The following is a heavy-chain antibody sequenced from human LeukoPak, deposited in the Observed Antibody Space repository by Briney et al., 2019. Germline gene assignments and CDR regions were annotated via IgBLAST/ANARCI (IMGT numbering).Heavy chain of an antibody. J-gene: IGHJ4*02. V-gene: IGHV3-23*01. Sequence: GSLRLSCAASGFTSSSYALNWVRQAPGKGLEWVATVSGSGDRMYHADSVKGRFTISRDNSKNAIYLQMNSLRAEDTALYYCAKAAAAPGFDFWGQGTMVTVSS. CDR1: GFTSSSYA. CDR2: VSGSGDRM. D-gene: IGHD6-13*01. CDR3: AKAAAAPGFDF.